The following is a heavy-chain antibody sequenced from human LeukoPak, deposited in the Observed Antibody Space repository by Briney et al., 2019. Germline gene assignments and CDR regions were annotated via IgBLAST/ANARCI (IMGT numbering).Heavy chain of an antibody. CDR3: ARGKDTAMGTAFDI. CDR2: INHSGST. CDR1: GGSFSGYY. Sequence: NPSETLSLTCAVYGGSFSGYYWSWIRQPPGKGLEWIGEINHSGSTNHNPSLKSRVTISVDTSKTQFSLKLSSVTAADTAVYYCARGKDTAMGTAFDIWGQGTMVTVSS. V-gene: IGHV4-34*01. D-gene: IGHD5-18*01. J-gene: IGHJ3*02.